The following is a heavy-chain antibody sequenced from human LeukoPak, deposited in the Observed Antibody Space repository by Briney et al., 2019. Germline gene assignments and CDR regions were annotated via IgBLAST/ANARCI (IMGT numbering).Heavy chain of an antibody. V-gene: IGHV4-34*01. CDR1: GGSFSGYY. D-gene: IGHD3-22*01. CDR3: ARVGYYDRARDDY. CDR2: INHSGST. Sequence: PSETLSLTCAVYGGSFSGYYWSWIRQPPGKGLEWIGEINHSGSTNYNPSLKSRVTISVDTSKNQFSLKLSSVTAADTAVYYCARVGYYDRARDDYWGQGTLVTVSS. J-gene: IGHJ4*02.